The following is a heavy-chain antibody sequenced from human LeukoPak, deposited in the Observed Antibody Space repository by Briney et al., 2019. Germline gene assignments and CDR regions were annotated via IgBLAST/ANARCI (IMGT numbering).Heavy chain of an antibody. CDR2: VYNSGDT. Sequence: SETLSLTCTVSGGSTSSDYWSWIRQSPGKGLEWVGYVYNSGDTGKNPSLKSRVTILLDTSKNQCSLKLTSVSAADTAVYYCARDWEIAAAGTNWFDPWGQGTLVTVSS. D-gene: IGHD6-13*01. J-gene: IGHJ5*02. V-gene: IGHV4-4*08. CDR3: ARDWEIAAAGTNWFDP. CDR1: GGSTSSDY.